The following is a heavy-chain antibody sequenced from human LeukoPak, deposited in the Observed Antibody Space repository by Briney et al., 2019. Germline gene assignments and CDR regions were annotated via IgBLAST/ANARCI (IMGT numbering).Heavy chain of an antibody. CDR1: GGTFSSYA. D-gene: IGHD3-3*01. Sequence: SVKVSCKASGGTFSSYAISWVRQAPGQGLEWMGGIIPIFGTANYAQKFQGRVTITADESTSTAYMELSSLRSEDTAVYYCARSGTIFGVVIVDYFDYWGQGTLVTVSS. V-gene: IGHV1-69*13. CDR2: IIPIFGTA. CDR3: ARSGTIFGVVIVDYFDY. J-gene: IGHJ4*02.